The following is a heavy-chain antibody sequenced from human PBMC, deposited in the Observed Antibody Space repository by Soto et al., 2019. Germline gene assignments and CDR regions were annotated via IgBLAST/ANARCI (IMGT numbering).Heavy chain of an antibody. J-gene: IGHJ4*02. CDR1: GFTFSSYA. CDR3: AKRSSSSTFDY. Sequence: EVQLLESGGGLVQPGESLRLSCAASGFTFSSYAMSCVRQAPGNGLAWVSVISGSDDSTYYADSVKGRFTISRDNSKNTLYLQLNGLRAEDTAVYYCAKRSSSSTFDYWGQGALVTGSS. V-gene: IGHV3-23*01. D-gene: IGHD6-6*01. CDR2: ISGSDDST.